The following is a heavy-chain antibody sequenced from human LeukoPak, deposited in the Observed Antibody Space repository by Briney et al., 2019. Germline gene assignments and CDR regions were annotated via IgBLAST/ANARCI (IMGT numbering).Heavy chain of an antibody. D-gene: IGHD3-22*01. CDR2: ISSSSSTI. CDR3: ARDSMKYHYYDSSGYWLTFDI. CDR1: GFTFSSYS. V-gene: IGHV3-48*02. J-gene: IGHJ3*02. Sequence: GGSLRLSCAASGFTFSSYSMNWVRQAPGKGLEWVSYISSSSSTIYYADSVKGRFTIFRDNAKNSLYLQMNSLRDEDTAVYYCARDSMKYHYYDSSGYWLTFDIWGQGTMVTVSS.